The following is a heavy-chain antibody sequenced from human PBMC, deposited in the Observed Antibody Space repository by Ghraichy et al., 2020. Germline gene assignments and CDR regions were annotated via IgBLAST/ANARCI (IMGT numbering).Heavy chain of an antibody. Sequence: GESLNISCKGSGYSFTSYWISWVRQMPGKGLEWMGRIDPSDSYTNYSPSFQGHVTISADKSISTAYLQWSSLKASDTAMYYCARRWNDAELSDYWGQGTLVTVSS. J-gene: IGHJ4*02. CDR2: IDPSDSYT. V-gene: IGHV5-10-1*01. D-gene: IGHD1-1*01. CDR3: ARRWNDAELSDY. CDR1: GYSFTSYW.